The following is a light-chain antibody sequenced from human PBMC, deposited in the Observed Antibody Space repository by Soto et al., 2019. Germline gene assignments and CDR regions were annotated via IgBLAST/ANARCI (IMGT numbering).Light chain of an antibody. V-gene: IGLV1-40*01. CDR3: SSYAGINKLYV. Sequence: QSVLTQPPSVSGAPGQRVTISCTGSSSNIGADYDVHWYQQLPGTAPKLLIYEVNKRPSGVPDRFSGSKSGNTASLTVSALQAEDEADYFCSSYAGINKLYVFGSGTKVTVL. CDR1: SSNIGADYD. J-gene: IGLJ1*01. CDR2: EVN.